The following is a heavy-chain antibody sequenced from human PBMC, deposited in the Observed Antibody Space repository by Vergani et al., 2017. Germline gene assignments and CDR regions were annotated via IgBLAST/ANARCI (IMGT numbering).Heavy chain of an antibody. CDR3: ARDKTGTGYWYFDL. CDR2: ISSSSSYT. D-gene: IGHD1-7*01. J-gene: IGHJ2*01. Sequence: QVQLVESGGGLVKPGGSLRLSCAASGFTFSDYYMSWIRQAPGKGLEWVSYISSSSSYTNYADSVKGRFTISRDNAKNSLYLQMNSLRAEDTAVYYCARDKTGTGYWYFDLWGRGTLVTVSS. CDR1: GFTFSDYY. V-gene: IGHV3-11*06.